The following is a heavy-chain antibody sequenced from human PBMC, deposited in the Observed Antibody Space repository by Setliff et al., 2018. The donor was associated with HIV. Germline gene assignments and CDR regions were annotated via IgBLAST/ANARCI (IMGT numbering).Heavy chain of an antibody. V-gene: IGHV4-38-2*02. CDR1: GYSISSGYY. J-gene: IGHJ4*02. CDR2: IYYSGST. D-gene: IGHD1-26*01. CDR3: ARHGLAGATVDY. Sequence: SETLSLTCTVSGYSISSGYYWGWIRQPPGKGLEWIGSIYYSGSTYYNPSLKSRVTISVDKSKNQFSLKLSSVTAADTAVYYCARHGLAGATVDYWGQGTLVTVSS.